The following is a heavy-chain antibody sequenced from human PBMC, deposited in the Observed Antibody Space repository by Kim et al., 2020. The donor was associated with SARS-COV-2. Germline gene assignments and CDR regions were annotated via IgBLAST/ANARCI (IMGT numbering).Heavy chain of an antibody. D-gene: IGHD3-3*01. CDR2: IYYSGST. J-gene: IGHJ4*02. V-gene: IGHV4-39*01. CDR1: GGSISSSSYY. Sequence: SETLSLTCTVSGGSISSSSYYWGWIRQPPGKGLEWIGSIYYSGSTYYNPSLKSRVTISVDTSKNQFSLKLSSVTAADTAVYYCARGPYYDFWSGYYRGYYFDYWGQGTLVTVSS. CDR3: ARGPYYDFWSGYYRGYYFDY.